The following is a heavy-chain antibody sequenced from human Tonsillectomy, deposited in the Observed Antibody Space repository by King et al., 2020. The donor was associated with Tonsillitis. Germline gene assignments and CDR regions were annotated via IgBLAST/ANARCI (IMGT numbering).Heavy chain of an antibody. D-gene: IGHD3-10*01. CDR2: IYSGGSST. V-gene: IGHV3-23*03. CDR1: GFTFSSYA. J-gene: IGHJ6*02. Sequence: VQLVESGGGLVQPGGSLRLSCAASGFTFSSYAMSWVRQAPGKGLEWVSVIYSGGSSTYYADSVKGRFTISRDNSKNTLYLQMNSLRAEDTAVYYCAKDRGFSGELFDYYYYGMDVWGQGTTVTVSS. CDR3: AKDRGFSGELFDYYYYGMDV.